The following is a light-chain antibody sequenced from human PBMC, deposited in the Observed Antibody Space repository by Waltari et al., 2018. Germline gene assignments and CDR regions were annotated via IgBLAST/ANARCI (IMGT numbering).Light chain of an antibody. CDR3: QSYDSSLSGSGV. J-gene: IGLJ3*02. CDR2: ANT. CDR1: RSNIGAGYD. V-gene: IGLV1-40*01. Sequence: QSVLTQPPSVSGAPGQRVTISCTGSRSNIGAGYDVHWYQHLPGTAPKLLIYANTTRPPCVPDRFSASKSGPSASLAITGLQAEDEADYYCQSYDSSLSGSGVFGGGTKLTVL.